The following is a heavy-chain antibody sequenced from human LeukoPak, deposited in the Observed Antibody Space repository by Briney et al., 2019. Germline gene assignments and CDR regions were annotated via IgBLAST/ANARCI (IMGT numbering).Heavy chain of an antibody. CDR1: GYTFTGYY. V-gene: IGHV1-2*06. D-gene: IGHD3-3*01. CDR3: ARDLQPVLRFLEWSGAIYYYYYGMDV. Sequence: GASVKVSCKASGYTFTGYYMHWVRQAPGQGLEWMGRINPNSGGTNYAQKFQGRVTMTRDTSISTAYMELSRLRSDDTAVYYCARDLQPVLRFLEWSGAIYYYYYGMDVWGQGTTVTVSS. CDR2: INPNSGGT. J-gene: IGHJ6*02.